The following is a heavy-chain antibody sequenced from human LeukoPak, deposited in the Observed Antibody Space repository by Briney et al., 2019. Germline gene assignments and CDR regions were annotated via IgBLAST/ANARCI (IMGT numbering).Heavy chain of an antibody. J-gene: IGHJ4*02. CDR1: GYTFTSYA. Sequence: ASVKVSCKASGYTFTSYAMHWVRQAPGQRLEWMGWINAGNGNTKYSQKFQGRVTITRDTSASTAYMELSSLRSEDTAVYYCARDRHYDILTGYLDYWGQGTLVTVSS. CDR3: ARDRHYDILTGYLDY. V-gene: IGHV1-3*01. D-gene: IGHD3-9*01. CDR2: INAGNGNT.